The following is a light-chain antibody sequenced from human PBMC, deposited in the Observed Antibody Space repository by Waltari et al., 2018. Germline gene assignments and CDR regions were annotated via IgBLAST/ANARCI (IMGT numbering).Light chain of an antibody. CDR3: SSYISSSTLEV. CDR1: SSDVGGYHY. Sequence: QSALTQPASVSGSPGQSITISCTGTSSDVGGYHYVSWYQQQPGKAPKLMIFDVSNRPSGVSNRFSGSKSGNTASLTISGLQAEDEADYYCSSYISSSTLEVFGGGTRLTVL. V-gene: IGLV2-14*03. J-gene: IGLJ3*02. CDR2: DVS.